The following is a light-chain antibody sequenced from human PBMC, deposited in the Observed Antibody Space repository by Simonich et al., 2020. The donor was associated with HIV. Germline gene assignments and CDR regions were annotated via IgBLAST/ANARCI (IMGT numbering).Light chain of an antibody. CDR3: QQYNNWPTWT. Sequence: INCRSSQSVLYSSNNKNYLDWYQQRPGQPPKLLIYWASTRESGVPDRLSGSGSGTEFTLTISSMQSEDFAVYYCQQYNNWPTWTFGQGTKVEIK. CDR2: WAS. J-gene: IGKJ1*01. V-gene: IGKV4-1*01. CDR1: QSVLYSSNNKNY.